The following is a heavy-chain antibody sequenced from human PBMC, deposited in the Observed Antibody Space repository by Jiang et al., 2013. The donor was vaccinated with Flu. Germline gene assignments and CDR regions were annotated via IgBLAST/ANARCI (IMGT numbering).Heavy chain of an antibody. J-gene: IGHJ6*02. CDR2: ISYDGSNK. D-gene: IGHD6-19*01. CDR3: AKGVAVAGTDYYYGMDV. Sequence: AASGFTFSSYGMHWVRQAPGKGLEWVAVISYDGSNKYYADSVKGRFTISRDNSKNTLYLQMNSLRAEDTAVYYCAKGVAVAGTDYYYGMDVWGQGTTVTVSS. CDR1: GFTFSSYG. V-gene: IGHV3-30*18.